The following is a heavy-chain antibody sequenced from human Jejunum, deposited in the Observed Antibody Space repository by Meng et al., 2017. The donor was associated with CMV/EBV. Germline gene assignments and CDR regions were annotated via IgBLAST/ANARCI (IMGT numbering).Heavy chain of an antibody. Sequence: SAFTFSDDSMHRVHQAPGKGLVWVSRINNDGGTTVYADSVKGRFTISRDNAKNTLSLQMNSLRGEDTAVYYCAREQSSSYAFDIWGQGTVVTVSS. CDR2: INNDGGTT. V-gene: IGHV3-74*03. CDR3: AREQSSSYAFDI. D-gene: IGHD6-6*01. J-gene: IGHJ3*02. CDR1: AFTFSDDS.